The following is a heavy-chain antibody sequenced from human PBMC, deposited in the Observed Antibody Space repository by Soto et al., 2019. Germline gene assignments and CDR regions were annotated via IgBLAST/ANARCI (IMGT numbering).Heavy chain of an antibody. J-gene: IGHJ6*02. CDR3: ARDLIAARPEAYYYYGMDV. CDR2: IIPIFGTA. V-gene: IGHV1-69*01. D-gene: IGHD6-6*01. Sequence: QVQLVQSGAEVKKPGSSVKVSCKASGGTFSSYAISWVRQAPGQGLEWMGGIIPIFGTANYAQKFQGRVTITADESTSTAYMELSSLRSDDTAVYYCARDLIAARPEAYYYYGMDVWGQGTTVTVSS. CDR1: GGTFSSYA.